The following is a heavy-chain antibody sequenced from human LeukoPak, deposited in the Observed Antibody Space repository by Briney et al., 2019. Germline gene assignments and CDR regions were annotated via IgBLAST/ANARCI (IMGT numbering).Heavy chain of an antibody. CDR1: GFTFSTYS. CDR2: ISSSSSTI. J-gene: IGHJ4*02. V-gene: IGHV3-48*04. D-gene: IGHD5-18*01. Sequence: GGSLRLSCAASGFTFSTYSMNWVRQAPGKGLEWVSSISSSSSTIYYADSVQGRFTISRDNAKNSLYLQMNSLRAEDTAVYYCAGTRQLWTYTFLDYWGQGTQVTVSS. CDR3: AGTRQLWTYTFLDY.